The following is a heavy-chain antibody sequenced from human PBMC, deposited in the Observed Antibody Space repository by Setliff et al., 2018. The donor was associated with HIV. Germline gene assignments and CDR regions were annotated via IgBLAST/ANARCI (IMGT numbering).Heavy chain of an antibody. D-gene: IGHD1-26*01. J-gene: IGHJ6*03. V-gene: IGHV1-46*01. CDR1: GYTFTNFY. Sequence: ASVKVSCKASGYTFTNFYVHWVRQAPGQGLEWLGMINPSGGDTTYAQKFQGRVTMTRDTSTSTVYMDLSSLRSEDTAVYYCARGGHYSGSYLPRDYYMDVWGKGTTVTV. CDR2: INPSGGDT. CDR3: ARGGHYSGSYLPRDYYMDV.